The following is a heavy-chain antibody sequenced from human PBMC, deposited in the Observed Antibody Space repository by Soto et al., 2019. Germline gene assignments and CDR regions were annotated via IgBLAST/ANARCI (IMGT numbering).Heavy chain of an antibody. D-gene: IGHD6-13*01. J-gene: IGHJ5*01. CDR1: GYTFTSYG. CDR3: AREGRLTSSSWYEAGWFDS. V-gene: IGHV1-18*01. Sequence: QVQLVQSGAEVKKPGASVKVSCKASGYTFTSYGISWVRQAPGQGLEWMGWISAYNGNTNYAQKLQGRVTMTTDTSTSTAYMELRSLRSDDTAVYYCAREGRLTSSSWYEAGWFDSWGQGTLVTVSS. CDR2: ISAYNGNT.